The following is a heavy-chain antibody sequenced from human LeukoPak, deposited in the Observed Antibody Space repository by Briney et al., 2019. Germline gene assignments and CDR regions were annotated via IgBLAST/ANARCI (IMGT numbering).Heavy chain of an antibody. J-gene: IGHJ4*02. D-gene: IGHD5-24*01. V-gene: IGHV3-30*04. Sequence: PGGSLRLSCVVSGFNFDNFAMHWVRQPLSKGLEWVAVISHDERTKYYADSMKGRITISRDNSKNTLFLQMNNLRTEDTAVYFCARPSPPGDGYNPPDHWGQGTLVTVSS. CDR2: ISHDERTK. CDR3: ARPSPPGDGYNPPDH. CDR1: GFNFDNFA.